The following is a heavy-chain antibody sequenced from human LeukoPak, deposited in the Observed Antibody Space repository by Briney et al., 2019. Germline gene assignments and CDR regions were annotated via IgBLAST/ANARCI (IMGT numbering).Heavy chain of an antibody. CDR1: GFTFDDYG. D-gene: IGHD2-2*01. CDR2: INWNGGST. Sequence: GGSLRLSCAASGFTFDDYGMSWVRQAPGKGLEWVSGINWNGGSTGYADSVKGRFTISRDNAKNSLYLQMNSLRAEDTALYYCARGYLVPAAKEPDYWGQGTLVTVSS. V-gene: IGHV3-20*04. J-gene: IGHJ4*02. CDR3: ARGYLVPAAKEPDY.